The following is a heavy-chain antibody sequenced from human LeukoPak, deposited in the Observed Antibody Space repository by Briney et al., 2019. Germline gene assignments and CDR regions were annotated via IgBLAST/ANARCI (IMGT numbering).Heavy chain of an antibody. CDR3: SKGPSLYYGDYIIR. Sequence: GGSLRLSCAASGFSFSSYAMSWVRQAPGKGLEWVSGFSVSDGRTYYADSVKGRFTISRDNSKNTLYLQMNSLRGEDTAVYYCSKGPSLYYGDYIIRWGQGTLVIVSS. CDR1: GFSFSSYA. V-gene: IGHV3-23*01. CDR2: FSVSDGRT. D-gene: IGHD4-17*01. J-gene: IGHJ4*02.